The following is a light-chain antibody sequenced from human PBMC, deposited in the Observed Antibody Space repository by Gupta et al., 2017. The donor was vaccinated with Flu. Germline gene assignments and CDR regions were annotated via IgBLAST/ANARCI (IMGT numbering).Light chain of an antibody. Sequence: EIVMTQSPATLSVSPGERATLSCRASQSVSSSLAWYQQMPGQAPRLLIYGASSRATDIPARFSGSGYGTEFTLTISSRQAEDFAFYFCQQYNNWPQNIFGQGTKMEIK. CDR1: QSVSSS. CDR2: GAS. J-gene: IGKJ2*01. CDR3: QQYNNWPQNI. V-gene: IGKV3-15*01.